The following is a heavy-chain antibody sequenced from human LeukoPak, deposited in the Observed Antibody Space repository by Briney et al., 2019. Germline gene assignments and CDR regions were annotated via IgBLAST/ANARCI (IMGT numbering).Heavy chain of an antibody. J-gene: IGHJ5*02. CDR2: IYYSGST. V-gene: IGHV4-59*12. Sequence: SETLSLTCTVSGGSISSYYWSWIRQPPGKGLEWIGYIYYSGSTNYNPSLKSRVTMSVDTSKNQFSLKLSSVTAADTAVYYCARDLSGVEGYNWFDPRGQGALVTVSS. CDR1: GGSISSYY. CDR3: ARDLSGVEGYNWFDP.